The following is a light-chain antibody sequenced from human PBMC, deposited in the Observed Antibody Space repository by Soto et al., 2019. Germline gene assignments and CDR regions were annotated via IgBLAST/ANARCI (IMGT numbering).Light chain of an antibody. V-gene: IGKV1-39*01. CDR3: QQSYSTPPGT. Sequence: DIQMTQSPSSLSASVGDRVTITCRASQSISSYLNWYQQKPGKAPKVLIYAASSLQSGVPSRFSGIGSGTDFTLSISSLQPEDFATYYCQQSYSTPPGTFGQGTKVDIK. CDR2: AAS. J-gene: IGKJ1*01. CDR1: QSISSY.